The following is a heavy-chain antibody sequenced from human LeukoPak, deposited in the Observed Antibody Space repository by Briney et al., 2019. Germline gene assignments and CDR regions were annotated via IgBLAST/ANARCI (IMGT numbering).Heavy chain of an antibody. CDR3: ARQKYSSSWYGPNDAFDI. CDR1: GYSFSSYW. J-gene: IGHJ3*02. V-gene: IGHV5-51*01. CDR2: IYPGDSDT. Sequence: GESLKISCKGSGYSFSSYWIGWVLQMSGKGLEWMVIIYPGDSDTRYSPSFQGQVTISAGKSISTAYLQWSSLKASDTAMYYCARQKYSSSWYGPNDAFDIWGQGTMVTVSS. D-gene: IGHD6-13*01.